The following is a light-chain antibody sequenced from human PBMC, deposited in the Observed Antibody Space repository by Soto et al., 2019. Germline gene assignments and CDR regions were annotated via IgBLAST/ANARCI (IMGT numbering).Light chain of an antibody. CDR2: EVN. Sequence: QSVLTQPASVSGSPGQSIAISCTGTSSDVGSYKYVSWFQQHPGKAPKLVIYEVNNRPSGVSNRFSGSKSGNTASLTISGLQAEDEADYYCGSFTTTYTWVFGGGTKVTVL. CDR1: SSDVGSYKY. V-gene: IGLV2-14*01. CDR3: GSFTTTYTWV. J-gene: IGLJ3*02.